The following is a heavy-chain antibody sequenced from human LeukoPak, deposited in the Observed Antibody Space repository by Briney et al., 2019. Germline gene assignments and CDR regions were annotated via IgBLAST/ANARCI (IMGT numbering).Heavy chain of an antibody. D-gene: IGHD5-12*01. J-gene: IGHJ3*02. CDR3: ARDVSGYDPYDAFDI. V-gene: IGHV1-2*02. Sequence: ASVKVSCKASGYTFTGYYMHWVRQAPGQGLEWMGWINPNSGGTNYAQKFQGRVTITRDTSISTAYMELSRLRSDDTAVYYCARDVSGYDPYDAFDIWGQGTMVTVSS. CDR2: INPNSGGT. CDR1: GYTFTGYY.